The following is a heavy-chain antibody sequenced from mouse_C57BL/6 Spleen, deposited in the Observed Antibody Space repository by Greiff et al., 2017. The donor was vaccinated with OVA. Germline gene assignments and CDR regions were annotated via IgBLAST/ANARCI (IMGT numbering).Heavy chain of an antibody. D-gene: IGHD1-1*01. CDR1: GFNIKDYY. Sequence: VQLQQSGAELVRPGASVKLSCTASGFNIKDYYMHWVKQRPEQGLEWIGRIDPEDGDTEYAPKFQGKATMTADTSSNTAYLQLSSLTSEDTAVYYCTTDTTVVATENYWGQGTTLTVSS. CDR3: TTDTTVVATENY. J-gene: IGHJ2*01. V-gene: IGHV14-1*01. CDR2: IDPEDGDT.